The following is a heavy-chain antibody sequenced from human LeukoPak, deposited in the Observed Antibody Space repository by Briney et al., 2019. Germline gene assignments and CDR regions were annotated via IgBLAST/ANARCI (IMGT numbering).Heavy chain of an antibody. J-gene: IGHJ4*02. V-gene: IGHV3-21*01. CDR2: ISSSSSYI. Sequence: PGGSLRLSCAASGFTFSSYSMNWVRQAPGKGLEGVSSISSSSSYIYYADSVKGRFTISRDNAKNSLYLQMNSLRAEDTAVYYCARYYYDSSGYYFFFDYWGQGTLVTVSS. CDR1: GFTFSSYS. CDR3: ARYYYDSSGYYFFFDY. D-gene: IGHD3-22*01.